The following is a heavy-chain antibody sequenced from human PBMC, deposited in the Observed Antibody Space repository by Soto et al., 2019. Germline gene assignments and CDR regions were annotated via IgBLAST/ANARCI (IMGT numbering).Heavy chain of an antibody. V-gene: IGHV3-30*18. J-gene: IGHJ6*02. CDR3: AKDQDIVVVPADYGMDV. Sequence: GGSLRLSCAASGFTFSSYGMHWVRQAPGKGLEWVAVISYDGSNKYYADSVKGRFTISRDNSKNTLYLQMNSLRAEDTAVYYCAKDQDIVVVPADYGMDVWGQGTTVTVSS. CDR2: ISYDGSNK. D-gene: IGHD2-2*01. CDR1: GFTFSSYG.